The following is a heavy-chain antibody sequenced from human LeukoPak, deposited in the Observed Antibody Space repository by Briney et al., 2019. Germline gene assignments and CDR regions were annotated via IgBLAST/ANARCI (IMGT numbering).Heavy chain of an antibody. CDR1: GFTFDDYA. V-gene: IGHV3-9*01. CDR3: AKDTRYSYGYGMDV. Sequence: GRSLRLSCAASGFTFDDYAMHWVRHAPGKGLEWVSGISWNSGSTGYADSVKGRFTISRDNAKNSLYLQMNSLRAEDTALYYCAKDTRYSYGYGMDVWGQGTTVTVSS. D-gene: IGHD5-18*01. CDR2: ISWNSGST. J-gene: IGHJ6*02.